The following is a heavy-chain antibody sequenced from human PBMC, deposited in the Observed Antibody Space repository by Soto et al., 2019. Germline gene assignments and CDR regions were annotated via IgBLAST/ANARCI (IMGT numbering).Heavy chain of an antibody. J-gene: IGHJ6*02. CDR3: TTGSVAGV. CDR1: GLPISNAW. CDR2: IKTKTEGGPT. V-gene: IGHV3-15*07. Sequence: PGGSLRLSCAASGLPISNAWMNWVRQAPGKGLEWVGRIKTKTEGGPTDYAAAVKGRFTVSRDDSKNTLYLQMNSLKTEDTAVYYCTTGSVAGVWGQGTTVTVSS. D-gene: IGHD2-15*01.